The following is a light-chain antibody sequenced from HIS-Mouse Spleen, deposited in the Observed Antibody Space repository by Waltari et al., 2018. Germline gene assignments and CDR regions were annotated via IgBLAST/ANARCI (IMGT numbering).Light chain of an antibody. J-gene: IGLJ3*02. CDR2: EGS. V-gene: IGLV2-23*01. CDR1: SSDVGSYNL. CDR3: CSYAGSSTNWV. Sequence: SALTKPASVSGSPGQSITISCTGTSSDVGSYNLVSWYQQHPGKAPKLMIYEGSKRPSGVSNRFSGSKSGNTASLTISGLQAEDEADYYCCSYAGSSTNWVFGGGTKLTVL.